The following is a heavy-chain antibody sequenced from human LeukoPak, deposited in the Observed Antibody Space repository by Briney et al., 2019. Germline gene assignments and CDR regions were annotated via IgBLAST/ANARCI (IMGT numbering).Heavy chain of an antibody. J-gene: IGHJ4*02. CDR3: ARSYYYDSSGYSEPYYFDY. Sequence: SETLSLTCTVSGGSISSYYWSWIRQPPGKGLEGIGYIYYSGSTNYNPSLKSRVTISVDTSKNQFSLKLSSVTAADTAVYYCARSYYYDSSGYSEPYYFDYWGQGTLVTVSS. V-gene: IGHV4-59*08. CDR2: IYYSGST. D-gene: IGHD3-22*01. CDR1: GGSISSYY.